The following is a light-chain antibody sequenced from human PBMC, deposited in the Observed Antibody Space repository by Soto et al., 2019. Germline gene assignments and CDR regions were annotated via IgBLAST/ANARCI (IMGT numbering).Light chain of an antibody. CDR1: QDISNY. J-gene: IGKJ4*01. CDR2: DAS. V-gene: IGKV1-33*01. Sequence: DIQMTQSPSSLSASVGDRVTITCQASQDISNYLNWYQQKPGKAPKLLIYDASNLETGFPSRFSGSGSGTDFTFPISSLQPEDIATYYCQQYDNLPPLTFGGGTKVEIK. CDR3: QQYDNLPPLT.